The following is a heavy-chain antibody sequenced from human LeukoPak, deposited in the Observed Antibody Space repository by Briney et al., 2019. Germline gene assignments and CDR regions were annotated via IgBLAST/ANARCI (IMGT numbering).Heavy chain of an antibody. CDR1: GLTFSSFW. CDR3: SRQTERDAYNRY. Sequence: GRSLRLSCAASGLTFSSFWMSWVRQAPGKGLEWVANIQKDGSVKNYVDSVKGRFTISRDNAKNSVYLQMDSLRAEDTAVYYCSRQTERDAYNRYWGQGTLVSVSS. CDR2: IQKDGSVK. V-gene: IGHV3-7*05. J-gene: IGHJ4*02. D-gene: IGHD5-24*01.